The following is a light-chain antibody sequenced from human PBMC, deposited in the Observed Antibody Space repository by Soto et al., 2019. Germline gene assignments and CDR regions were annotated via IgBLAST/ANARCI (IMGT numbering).Light chain of an antibody. J-gene: IGKJ1*01. CDR1: QSIRNA. V-gene: IGKV1-39*01. CDR2: AAS. CDR3: QQSNSTPWT. Sequence: DIQMTQSPSSLSASVGASVPITCRASQSIRNALAWYQQKPGKAPKRLIFAASRLQSGVTSRFSGSGSGTEFTLTISRLHTEDFATYYCQQSNSTPWTFGQGTKGDI.